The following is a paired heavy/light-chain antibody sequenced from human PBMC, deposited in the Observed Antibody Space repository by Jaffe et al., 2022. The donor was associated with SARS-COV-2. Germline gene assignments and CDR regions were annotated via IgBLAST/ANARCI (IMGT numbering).Light chain of an antibody. CDR1: QGINNS. CDR2: AAS. V-gene: IGKV1-16*02. CDR3: QQYNSYPLT. Sequence: DIQMTQSPSSLSASVGDRVTITCRASQGINNSLAWFQQKPGKAPKSLIYAASSLQSGVPSKFSGSGSGTDFALTISSLQPEDFATYYCQQYNSYPLTFGGGTKVEI. J-gene: IGKJ4*01.
Heavy chain of an antibody. CDR3: ASDSQYLGDSGYYPPDY. J-gene: IGHJ4*02. V-gene: IGHV3-30-3*01. CDR2: ISYDGTRK. D-gene: IGHD3-22*01. CDR1: GFTFSDYA. Sequence: QVQLVESGGGVVQPGRSLRLSCAASGFTFSDYAMHWVRQAPGKGLEWVAVISYDGTRKYYTDSVKGRFTISRDNSKNTLYLQMNSLRADDTALYYCASDSQYLGDSGYYPPDYWGQGTLVTVSS.